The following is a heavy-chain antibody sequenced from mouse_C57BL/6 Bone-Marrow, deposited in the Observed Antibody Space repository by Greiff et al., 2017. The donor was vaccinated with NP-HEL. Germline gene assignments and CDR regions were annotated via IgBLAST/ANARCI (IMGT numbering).Heavy chain of an antibody. Sequence: EVKLVESGGGLVKPGGSLKLSCAASGFTFSSYAMSWVRQTPEKRLEWVATISDGGSYTYYPDNVKGRFTISRDNAKNNLYLQMSHLKSEDTAMYYCARERGYYFAYWGQGTLVTVSA. CDR3: ARERGYYFAY. J-gene: IGHJ3*01. CDR2: ISDGGSYT. CDR1: GFTFSSYA. V-gene: IGHV5-4*01. D-gene: IGHD1-1*01.